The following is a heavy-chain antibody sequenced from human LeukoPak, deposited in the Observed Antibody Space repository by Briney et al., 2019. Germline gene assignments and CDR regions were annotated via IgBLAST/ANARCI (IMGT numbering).Heavy chain of an antibody. D-gene: IGHD3-9*01. V-gene: IGHV3-48*03. CDR2: IRSRGSNI. Sequence: GGYVSLSCSGSGFTCSSYQMNWLRQGPGNGLEGVSYIRSRGSNICHADSVKGRFTIPRDNAKHSLDLELHRLRAEYTAVYYCARDWGGLAAYYKSAFDIWGQGTMVTVSS. J-gene: IGHJ3*02. CDR1: GFTCSSYQ. CDR3: ARDWGGLAAYYKSAFDI.